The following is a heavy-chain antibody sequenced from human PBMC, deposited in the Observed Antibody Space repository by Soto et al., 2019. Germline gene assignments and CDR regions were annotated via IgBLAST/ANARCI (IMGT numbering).Heavy chain of an antibody. CDR3: ARGGSYYDSSGYWFDP. D-gene: IGHD3-22*01. Sequence: ASVKVSCKASGYTFTGYYMHGVRQAPGQGLEWMGWINPNSGGTNYAQKFQGWVTMTRDTSISTAYMGLSRLRSDDTAVYYCARGGSYYDSSGYWFDPSGQGTLVTVSS. J-gene: IGHJ5*02. CDR2: INPNSGGT. CDR1: GYTFTGYY. V-gene: IGHV1-2*04.